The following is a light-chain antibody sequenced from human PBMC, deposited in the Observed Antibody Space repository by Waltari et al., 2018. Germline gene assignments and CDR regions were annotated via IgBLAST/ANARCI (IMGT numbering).Light chain of an antibody. V-gene: IGLV2-23*02. CDR1: SSDVGNFNL. CDR2: EVS. CDR3: CSYAGSRTYV. Sequence: QSALTQPASVSGSPGQSITISCTGTSSDVGNFNLVSWYQKHPGKVPNLIIYEVSKRPSGVSNHFSGSKSGNTASLTISGLRAEDEADYYCCSYAGSRTYVFGTGTKVTVL. J-gene: IGLJ1*01.